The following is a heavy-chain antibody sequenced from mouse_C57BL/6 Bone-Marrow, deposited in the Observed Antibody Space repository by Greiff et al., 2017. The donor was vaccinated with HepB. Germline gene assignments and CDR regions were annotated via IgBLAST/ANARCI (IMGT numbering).Heavy chain of an antibody. D-gene: IGHD2-1*01. V-gene: IGHV1-81*01. Sequence: VQLVESGAELARPGASVKLSCKASGYTFTSYGISWVKQRTGQGLEWIGEIYPRSGNTYYNEKFKGKATLTADKSSSTAYMELRSLTSEDSAVYFCARRGNYGSWGQGTTLTVSS. J-gene: IGHJ2*01. CDR3: ARRGNYGS. CDR1: GYTFTSYG. CDR2: IYPRSGNT.